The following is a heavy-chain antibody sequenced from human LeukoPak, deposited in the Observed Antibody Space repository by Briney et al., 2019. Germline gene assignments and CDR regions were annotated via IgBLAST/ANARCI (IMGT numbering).Heavy chain of an antibody. J-gene: IGHJ5*02. CDR2: IYYSGST. D-gene: IGHD3-16*02. CDR3: ARDYDYVWGSYRYNLWFDP. V-gene: IGHV4-39*07. Sequence: SETLSLTCTVSGGSISSSSYYWGWIRQPPGKGLEWIGSIYYSGSTYYNTSLKSRVTISVDTSKNQFSLKLSSVTAADTAVYYCARDYDYVWGSYRYNLWFDPWGQGTLVTVSS. CDR1: GGSISSSSYY.